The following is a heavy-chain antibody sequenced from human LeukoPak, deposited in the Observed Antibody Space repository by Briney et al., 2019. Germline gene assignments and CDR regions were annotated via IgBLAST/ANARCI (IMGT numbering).Heavy chain of an antibody. CDR1: GFTFSSNW. V-gene: IGHV3-7*01. J-gene: IGHJ5*02. Sequence: GGSLRLSCAASGFTFSSNWMSWVRQAPGKGLEWVANIMQDGSERNYVDSVKGRFTISRDNAKNSLYLQMNSLRAEDTAVYYCARDLTPPDYDFWSGYYFRFDPWGQGTLVTVSS. CDR3: ARDLTPPDYDFWSGYYFRFDP. D-gene: IGHD3-3*01. CDR2: IMQDGSER.